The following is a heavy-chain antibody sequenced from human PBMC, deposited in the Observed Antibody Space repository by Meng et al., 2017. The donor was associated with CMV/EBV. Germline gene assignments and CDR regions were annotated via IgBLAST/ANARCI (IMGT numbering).Heavy chain of an antibody. V-gene: IGHV4-4*02. CDR3: ARDHSGYAYFDY. D-gene: IGHD5-12*01. CDR2: IYHSGST. Sequence: SETLSLTCAVSGGSISSSTWGSWVRQPPGKGLESLGDIYHSGSTNYNPSLKSRVTISVDKSKNQISLKLSSVTAADTAVYYCARDHSGYAYFDYWGQGTLVTVSS. J-gene: IGHJ4*02. CDR1: GGSISSSTW.